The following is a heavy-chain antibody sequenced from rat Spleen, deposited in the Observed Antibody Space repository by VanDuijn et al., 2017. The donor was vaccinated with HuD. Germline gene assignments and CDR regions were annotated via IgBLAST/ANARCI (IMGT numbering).Heavy chain of an antibody. CDR3: TTTWNFDY. CDR1: GFTFSSFA. V-gene: IGHV5S23*01. CDR2: ITSGDSNT. J-gene: IGHJ2*01. Sequence: EVQLVESGGGLVQPGRSLKLSCAASGFTFSSFAMAWVRQAPKKGLEWVATITSGDSNTYYPDSVKGRFTTSRDNAKSTLYLQMGSLRSEDTATYYCTTTWNFDYWGQGVMVTVSS. D-gene: IGHD1-10*01.